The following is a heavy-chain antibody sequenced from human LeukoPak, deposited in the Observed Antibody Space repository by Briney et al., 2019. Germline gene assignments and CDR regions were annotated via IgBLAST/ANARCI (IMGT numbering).Heavy chain of an antibody. V-gene: IGHV4-39*02. CDR2: LYYAGNT. D-gene: IGHD3-10*01. J-gene: IGHJ3*02. CDR1: GGSISSNSYY. Sequence: PSETLSLTCTVSGGSISSNSYYWGWIRQPPGKGLEWIGSLYYAGNTFLNPTLDSRVTITVDKSKNQFSLKLRSATAADTAVYYCARAARLRITLVRLIHAAFNMGGQGTMVTVSS. CDR3: ARAARLRITLVRLIHAAFNM.